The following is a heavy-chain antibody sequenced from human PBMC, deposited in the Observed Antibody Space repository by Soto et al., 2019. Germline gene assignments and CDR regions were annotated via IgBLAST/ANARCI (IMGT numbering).Heavy chain of an antibody. CDR2: INPNSGGT. V-gene: IGHV1-2*04. CDR1: GYTFTGYY. D-gene: IGHD6-13*01. Sequence: ASVKVSCKASGYTFTGYYMHWVRQAPGQGLEWTGWINPNSGGTNYAQKFQGWVTMTRDTSISTAYMELSRLRSDDTAVYYCARARNSSSWYRPGGDAFDIWGQGTMVTVSS. CDR3: ARARNSSSWYRPGGDAFDI. J-gene: IGHJ3*02.